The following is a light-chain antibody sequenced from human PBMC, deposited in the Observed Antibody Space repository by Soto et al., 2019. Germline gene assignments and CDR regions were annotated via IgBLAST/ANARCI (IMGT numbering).Light chain of an antibody. CDR2: GNF. V-gene: IGLV1-40*01. CDR1: STNMGAGYD. Sequence: QLVLTQPPSVSGAPGQRVTISCTGTSTNMGAGYDVHWYQQLPGTAPKLLIFGNFNRPSGVPDRFSGSKSGTSASLAITGLTAEDEADYYCQSYDSSLSGSRVFGGGTKLTVL. CDR3: QSYDSSLSGSRV. J-gene: IGLJ3*02.